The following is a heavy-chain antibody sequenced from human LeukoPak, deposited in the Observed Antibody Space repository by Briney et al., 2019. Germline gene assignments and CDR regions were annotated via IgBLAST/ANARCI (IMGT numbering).Heavy chain of an antibody. J-gene: IGHJ4*02. CDR2: INPNSGDT. D-gene: IGHD6-13*01. CDR1: GDTFTGFY. V-gene: IGHV1-2*02. CDR3: ARGQQLVRGRQGY. Sequence: ASVKVSCKASGDTFTGFYMHWVRQAPGQGLEWMGWINPNSGDTEYAQKFQGRVTMTRDTSISTAYMELNRLRSDDTAVYYCARGQQLVRGRQGYWGQGTLVTVSS.